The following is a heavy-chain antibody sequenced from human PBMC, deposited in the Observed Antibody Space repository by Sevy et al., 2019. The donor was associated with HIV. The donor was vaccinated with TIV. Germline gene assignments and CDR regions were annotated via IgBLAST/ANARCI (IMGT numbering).Heavy chain of an antibody. CDR1: GFAFSAYW. CDR2: IKQDGSEQ. D-gene: IGHD4-17*01. Sequence: GGSLRLSCSASGFAFSAYWMVWVRQGPGKGLEWVANIKQDGSEQNYVDSVEGRFTISRDNGKNLLYLQMNDLRAEDTGVYCCARGGGGFYGDYPFDYWGHGTLVTVSS. J-gene: IGHJ4*01. V-gene: IGHV3-7*04. CDR3: ARGGGGFYGDYPFDY.